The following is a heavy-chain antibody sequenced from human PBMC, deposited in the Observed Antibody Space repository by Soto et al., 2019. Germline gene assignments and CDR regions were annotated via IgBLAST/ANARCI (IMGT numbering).Heavy chain of an antibody. J-gene: IGHJ6*02. CDR1: GGPLSSYDYY. D-gene: IGHD2-21*01. Sequence: QLQLQESGPGLVKSSETLSLTCTVSGGPLSSYDYYWGWIRQPPGTGLEWLGSITYSGSTYYNPSLKSRLTISVDTSKNQFSLKVTSVTAADTAVYYCARPAVASFVGAAMDVWGQGTTVTVSS. V-gene: IGHV4-39*01. CDR3: ARPAVASFVGAAMDV. CDR2: ITYSGST.